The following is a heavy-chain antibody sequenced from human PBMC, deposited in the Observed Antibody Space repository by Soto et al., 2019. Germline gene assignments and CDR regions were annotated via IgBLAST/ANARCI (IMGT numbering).Heavy chain of an antibody. D-gene: IGHD3-16*01. V-gene: IGHV3-23*01. CDR3: VRNNDGGSSIFNY. J-gene: IGHJ4*02. CDR2: ISDSGTRT. Sequence: GGSLRLSCAASGFNFRNFAMNWVRQAPGKGLEWVSGISDSGTRTSYTDSVEGRFTISRDISKSTLYLQMNSLRADDTALYYCVRNNDGGSSIFNYWGQGTMVTVSS. CDR1: GFNFRNFA.